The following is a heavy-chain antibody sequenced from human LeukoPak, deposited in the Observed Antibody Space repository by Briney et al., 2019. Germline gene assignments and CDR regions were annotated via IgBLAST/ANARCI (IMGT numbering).Heavy chain of an antibody. CDR3: AREHLTIFGVDNHHYYGMDV. CDR1: GGSISSGSYY. V-gene: IGHV4-61*02. J-gene: IGHJ6*02. Sequence: SQTLSLTCTVSGGSISSGSYYWSWIRQPAGKGLEWIGRIYTSGSTNYNPSLKSRVTISVDTSKNQFSLKLSSVTAADTAVYYCAREHLTIFGVDNHHYYGMDVWGQGTTVTVSS. D-gene: IGHD3-3*01. CDR2: IYTSGST.